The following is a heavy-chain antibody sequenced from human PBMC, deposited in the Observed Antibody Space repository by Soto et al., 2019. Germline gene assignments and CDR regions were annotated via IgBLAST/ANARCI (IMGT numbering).Heavy chain of an antibody. CDR1: GFTISTYA. D-gene: IGHD2-21*02. Sequence: LRLSCAASGFTISTYAMTWVHPAPGKGLARVSGVTGSGGQIHYADSVKCRFTISKDNSKNTLYLQMSGPSEHDTALYYCAKAAGYKDCLWLMDSWGQGTLVTVSS. CDR2: VTGSGGQI. V-gene: IGHV3-23*01. CDR3: AKAAGYKDCLWLMDS. J-gene: IGHJ5*02.